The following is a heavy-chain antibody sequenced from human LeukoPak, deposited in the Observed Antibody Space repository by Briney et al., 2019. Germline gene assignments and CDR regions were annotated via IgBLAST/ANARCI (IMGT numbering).Heavy chain of an antibody. CDR1: GFTFSSYG. V-gene: IGHV3-30*02. CDR3: AKVGDFWSGPYYYYYYYMDV. J-gene: IGHJ6*03. D-gene: IGHD3-3*01. CDR2: IRYDGSNK. Sequence: GGSLRLSCAASGFTFSSYGMHWVRQAPGKGLEWVAFIRYDGSNKYYADSVKGRFTISRDNSKNTLYLQMNSLRAEDTAVYYCAKVGDFWSGPYYYYYYYMDVWGKGTTVTVSS.